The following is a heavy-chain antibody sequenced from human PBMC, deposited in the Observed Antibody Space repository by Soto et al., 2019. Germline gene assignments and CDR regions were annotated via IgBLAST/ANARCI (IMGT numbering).Heavy chain of an antibody. CDR3: ACSLLVGYGLEGESD. D-gene: IGHD5-18*01. Sequence: QVQLVQSGAEVKKPGASVKVSCKASGYTFTSYGISAVRQAPGQGREWMGWISAYNGNTNYAQKLQGRVTMTTDTSTSTAYMELRSLRADDTAVYYCACSLLVGYGLEGESDWGQGTLVTVSS. V-gene: IGHV1-18*01. CDR1: GYTFTSYG. CDR2: ISAYNGNT. J-gene: IGHJ4*02.